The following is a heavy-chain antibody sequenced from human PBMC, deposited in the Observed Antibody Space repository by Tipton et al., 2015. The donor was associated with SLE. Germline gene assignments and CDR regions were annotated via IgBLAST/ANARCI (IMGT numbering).Heavy chain of an antibody. D-gene: IGHD1-26*01. CDR1: GGSISSYY. J-gene: IGHJ3*02. V-gene: IGHV4-59*01. CDR2: IYYSGST. Sequence: TLSLTCTVSGGSISSYYWSWIRQPPGKGLEWIGYIYYSGSTNYNPSLKSRVTISVDTSKNQFSPKLSSVTAADTAVYYCARDGGVGATRGAFDIWGQGTMVTVSS. CDR3: ARDGGVGATRGAFDI.